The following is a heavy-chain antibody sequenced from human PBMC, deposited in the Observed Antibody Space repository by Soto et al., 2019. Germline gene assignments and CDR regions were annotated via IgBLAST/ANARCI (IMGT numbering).Heavy chain of an antibody. Sequence: SETLSLTCTVSGGSISSGDYYWSWIRQPPGKGLEWIGYIYYSGSTYYNPSLKSRVTISVDTSKNQFSLKLSSVTAADTAVYYCARAGWLQALDYWGQGTLVTVSS. CDR3: ARAGWLQALDY. D-gene: IGHD5-12*01. CDR2: IYYSGST. CDR1: GGSISSGDYY. V-gene: IGHV4-30-4*01. J-gene: IGHJ4*02.